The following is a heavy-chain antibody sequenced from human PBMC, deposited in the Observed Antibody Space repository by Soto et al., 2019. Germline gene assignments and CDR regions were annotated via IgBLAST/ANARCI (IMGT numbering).Heavy chain of an antibody. CDR1: GFTFSNAW. Sequence: EVQLVESGGGLVKPGGSLRLSCAASGFTFSNAWMSWVRQAPGKGLEWVGRIKSKTDGGTTDYAAPVKGRFTISRADSKNTLYLQMNSLKTEDTAVYYCTTGPVAGTYYYYYGMDVWGQGTTVTVSS. CDR2: IKSKTDGGTT. J-gene: IGHJ6*02. V-gene: IGHV3-15*01. D-gene: IGHD6-19*01. CDR3: TTGPVAGTYYYYYGMDV.